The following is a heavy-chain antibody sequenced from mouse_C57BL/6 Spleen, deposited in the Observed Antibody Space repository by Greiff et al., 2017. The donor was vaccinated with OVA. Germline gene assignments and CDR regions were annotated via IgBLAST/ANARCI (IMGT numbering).Heavy chain of an antibody. V-gene: IGHV1-53*01. Sequence: QVQLQQPGTELVKPGASVKLSCKASGYTFTSYWMHWVQQRPGQGLEWIGNINPSNGGTNYNEKFKSKATLTVDKSSSTAYMQISSLTSEDSAVYYCEREAYDYDREVYFDYWGQGTTLTVSS. CDR3: EREAYDYDREVYFDY. CDR1: GYTFTSYW. J-gene: IGHJ2*01. D-gene: IGHD2-4*01. CDR2: INPSNGGT.